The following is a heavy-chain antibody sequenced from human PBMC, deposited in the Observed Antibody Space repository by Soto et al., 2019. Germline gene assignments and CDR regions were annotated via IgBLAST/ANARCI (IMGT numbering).Heavy chain of an antibody. CDR1: GGTFSSYA. J-gene: IGHJ6*02. Sequence: AASENVSCKASGGTFSSYAISWVRQAPGQGLEWMGGIIPIFGTANYAQKFQGRVTITADESTSTAYMELSSLRSEDTAVYYCARDREYEDSSGTTPYGMDGWGQGSTVTVSS. CDR2: IIPIFGTA. V-gene: IGHV1-69*13. CDR3: ARDREYEDSSGTTPYGMDG. D-gene: IGHD3-22*01.